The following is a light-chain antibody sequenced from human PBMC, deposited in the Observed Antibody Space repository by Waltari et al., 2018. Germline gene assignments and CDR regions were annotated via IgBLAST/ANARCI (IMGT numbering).Light chain of an antibody. CDR3: FSFVAANSFV. J-gene: IGLJ1*01. Sequence: QSAPTQPASVSGSPGQSITLSCTGTSTDIVNYYLVSWYQQRPGEAPKLLMYGATKRPSGVSNRFSGSKSGKTASLTISGLQTEDEADYYCFSFVAANSFVFGPGTKVTVL. V-gene: IGLV2-23*01. CDR1: STDIVNYYL. CDR2: GAT.